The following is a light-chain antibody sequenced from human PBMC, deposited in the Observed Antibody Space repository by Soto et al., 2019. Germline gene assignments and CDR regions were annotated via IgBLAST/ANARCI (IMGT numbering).Light chain of an antibody. CDR1: QSVSSSY. V-gene: IGKV3-20*01. J-gene: IGKJ2*02. Sequence: EIVLTQSPGTLSLSPGERATLSCRASQSVSSSYLAWYQQKPGQAPRLLIYGASSRATGIPDRFSGSGSGTDFTLTISRLEPEEFAVYYCQQYGSSRWTFGQGTKLEIK. CDR2: GAS. CDR3: QQYGSSRWT.